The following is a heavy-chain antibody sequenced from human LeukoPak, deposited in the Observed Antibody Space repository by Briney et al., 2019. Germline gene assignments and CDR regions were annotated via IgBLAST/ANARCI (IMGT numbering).Heavy chain of an antibody. D-gene: IGHD1-7*01. Sequence: GGSLRLSCAASGFTFSSYAMSWIRQAPGKGLEWLSAISPTTGTTFYADSVKGRFTISRDNAKNSLYLQMNSLRAEDTAVYYCARVEAGTFPYYYYYYMDVWGKGTTVTVSS. V-gene: IGHV3-23*01. CDR2: ISPTTGTT. J-gene: IGHJ6*03. CDR3: ARVEAGTFPYYYYYYMDV. CDR1: GFTFSSYA.